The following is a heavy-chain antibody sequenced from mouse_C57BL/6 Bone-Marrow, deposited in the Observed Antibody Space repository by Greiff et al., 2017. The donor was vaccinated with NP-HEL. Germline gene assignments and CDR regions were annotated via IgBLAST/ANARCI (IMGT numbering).Heavy chain of an antibody. CDR3: TKRYGSRPSWFAY. CDR1: GYTFTSYW. V-gene: IGHV1-5*01. J-gene: IGHJ3*01. CDR2: IYPGNSDT. D-gene: IGHD1-1*01. Sequence: VQLQQSGTVLARPGASVKMSCKTSGYTFTSYWMHWVKQRPGQGLEWIGAIYPGNSDTSYNQKFKGKAKLTAVTSASTAYMELSSLTNEDSAVYYCTKRYGSRPSWFAYWGQGTLVTVSA.